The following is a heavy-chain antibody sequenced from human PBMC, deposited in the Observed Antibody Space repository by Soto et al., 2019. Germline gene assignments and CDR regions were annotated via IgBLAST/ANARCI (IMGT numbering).Heavy chain of an antibody. J-gene: IGHJ2*01. D-gene: IGHD3-22*01. CDR1: GYTFTSYY. V-gene: IGHV1-46*01. Sequence: ASVKVSCKASGYTFTSYYMHWVRQAPGQGLEWMGIINPSGGSTSHAQQFQGRVTMTRDTSTSTVYMELSSLRSEDTAVYYCARANYYDSSGSRGTDWYFDLWGRGTLVTVSS. CDR2: INPSGGST. CDR3: ARANYYDSSGSRGTDWYFDL.